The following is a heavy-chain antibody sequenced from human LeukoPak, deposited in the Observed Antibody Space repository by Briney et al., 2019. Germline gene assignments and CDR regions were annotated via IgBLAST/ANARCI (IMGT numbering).Heavy chain of an antibody. V-gene: IGHV4-34*01. Sequence: SETLSLTCAVYGGSFSGYYWSWIRQPPGKGLEWIGEINHSGSTNYNPSLKSRVTISVDTSKNQFSLKLSSATAADTAVYYCARTTFTGTTWMGPWGQGTLVTVSS. CDR2: INHSGST. CDR3: ARTTFTGTTWMGP. CDR1: GGSFSGYY. D-gene: IGHD1-7*01. J-gene: IGHJ5*02.